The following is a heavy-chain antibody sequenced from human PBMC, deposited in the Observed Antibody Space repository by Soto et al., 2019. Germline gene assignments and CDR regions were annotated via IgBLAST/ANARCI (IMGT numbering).Heavy chain of an antibody. Sequence: SETLSLTCTVSGGSIGSYYWSWIRQPPGKGLEWIGYIYYSGSTNYNPSLKSRVTISVDTSKNQFSLKLSSVTAADTAVYYCARGEDFPYYFDYWSQGTLVTAPQ. CDR1: GGSIGSYY. D-gene: IGHD1-26*01. V-gene: IGHV4-59*01. J-gene: IGHJ4*02. CDR3: ARGEDFPYYFDY. CDR2: IYYSGST.